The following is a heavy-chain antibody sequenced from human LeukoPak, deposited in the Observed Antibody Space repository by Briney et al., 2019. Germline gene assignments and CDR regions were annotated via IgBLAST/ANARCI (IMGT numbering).Heavy chain of an antibody. Sequence: SVKVSCKASGGAFSSYAISWVRQAPGQGLGWMGGIIPIFGTANYAQKFQGRVTITADESTSTAYMELSSLRSEDTAVYYCARSSGRTYWYFDLWGRGTLVTVSS. J-gene: IGHJ2*01. D-gene: IGHD1-14*01. V-gene: IGHV1-69*13. CDR1: GGAFSSYA. CDR2: IIPIFGTA. CDR3: ARSSGRTYWYFDL.